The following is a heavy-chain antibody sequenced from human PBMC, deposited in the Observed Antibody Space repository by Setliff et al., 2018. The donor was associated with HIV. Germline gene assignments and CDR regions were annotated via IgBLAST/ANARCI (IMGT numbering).Heavy chain of an antibody. CDR1: GGSISSGTSY. V-gene: IGHV4-61*02. D-gene: IGHD3-16*02. Sequence: SETLSLTCTVSGGSISSGTSYWSWIRQPAGKGLEWIRRIYTSGSTNYNPSLKSRVSISVDTSKNRFSLKLSSVTAADTAVYYCARETYDYVWGTYRYRPRHFDYWGQGTLVTVSS. CDR2: IYTSGST. J-gene: IGHJ4*02. CDR3: ARETYDYVWGTYRYRPRHFDY.